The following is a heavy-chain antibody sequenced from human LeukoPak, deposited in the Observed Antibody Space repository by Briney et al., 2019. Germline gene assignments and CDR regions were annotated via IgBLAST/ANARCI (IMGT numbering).Heavy chain of an antibody. CDR3: ARVRVGATAGDCFVY. J-gene: IGHJ4*02. D-gene: IGHD1-26*01. Sequence: ASVKVSCKASGYTFTGYYMHWVRQAPGQGLEWMGRINPNRGGTNYAQKFQGRVTMTRDTYISTAYMELSRLRSDDTAVYYCARVRVGATAGDCFVYWGQGTLVTVSS. CDR2: INPNRGGT. V-gene: IGHV1-2*06. CDR1: GYTFTGYY.